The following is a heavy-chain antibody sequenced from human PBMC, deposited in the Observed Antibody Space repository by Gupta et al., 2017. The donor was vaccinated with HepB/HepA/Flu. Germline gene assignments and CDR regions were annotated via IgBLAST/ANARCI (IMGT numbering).Heavy chain of an antibody. V-gene: IGHV1-69*06. Sequence: QVQLVQSGAEVKKPGSSVKVSCKASGGTFSSYAISWVRQAPGQGLEWMGGIIPIFGTANYAQKFQGRVTITADKSTSTAYMELSSLRSEDTAVYYCATRKDYYYDSSGYYRYWGQGTLVTVSS. CDR1: GGTFSSYA. D-gene: IGHD3-22*01. CDR2: IIPIFGTA. J-gene: IGHJ4*02. CDR3: ATRKDYYYDSSGYYRY.